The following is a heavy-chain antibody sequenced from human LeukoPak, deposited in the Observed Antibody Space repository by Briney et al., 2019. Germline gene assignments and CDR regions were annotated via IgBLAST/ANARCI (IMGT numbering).Heavy chain of an antibody. Sequence: GGSLRLSCAASGFTFSSYSMNWVCQAPGKGLEWVSSISSSSSYIYYADSVKGRFTISRDNAKNSLYLQMSSLRAEDTAVYYCARDREVVYCGGDCYSYAFDIWGQGTMVTVSS. V-gene: IGHV3-21*01. CDR1: GFTFSSYS. CDR3: ARDREVVYCGGDCYSYAFDI. D-gene: IGHD2-21*02. CDR2: ISSSSSYI. J-gene: IGHJ3*02.